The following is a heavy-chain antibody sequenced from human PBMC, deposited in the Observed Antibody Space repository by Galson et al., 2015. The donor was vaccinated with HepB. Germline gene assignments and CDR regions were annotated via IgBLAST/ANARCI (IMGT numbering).Heavy chain of an antibody. D-gene: IGHD4-17*01. Sequence: CAASGFTFSDYYMSWIRQAPGKGLEWLSYISHNTLYTNYADSVKGRITTPRDNARNSLYLQLNSLRAEDTAVYYCVRVADVDYGDHSHFDYWGQGTLVTVSS. J-gene: IGHJ4*02. CDR1: GFTFSDYY. V-gene: IGHV3-11*06. CDR2: ISHNTLYT. CDR3: VRVADVDYGDHSHFDY.